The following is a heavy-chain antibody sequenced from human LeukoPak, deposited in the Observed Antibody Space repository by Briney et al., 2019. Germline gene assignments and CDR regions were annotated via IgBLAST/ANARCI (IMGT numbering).Heavy chain of an antibody. V-gene: IGHV1-46*01. J-gene: IGHJ5*02. CDR1: GYTFTSYY. CDR3: ARTLKGGDFWSGYSNWFDP. CDR2: INPSGGST. Sequence: ASVKVSCKASGYTFTSYYMHWVRQAPGQGLEWMGIINPSGGSTSYAQKFQGRVTMTRDTSTSTVYMELSSLRSDDTAVYYCARTLKGGDFWSGYSNWFDPWGQGTLVTVSS. D-gene: IGHD3-3*01.